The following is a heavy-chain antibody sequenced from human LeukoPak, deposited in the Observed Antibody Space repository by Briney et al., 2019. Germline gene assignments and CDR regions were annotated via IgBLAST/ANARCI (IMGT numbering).Heavy chain of an antibody. V-gene: IGHV3-30*18. CDR2: ISYDGSNK. Sequence: GRSLRLSCAASGFTFSSYGMHWVREAPGKGLEWVAVISYDGSNKYYADSVKGRFTISRDNSKNTLYLQMNSLRAEDTAVYYCEKGGGERVVPLYYYNGMDVGAKGPRVPVPS. J-gene: IGHJ6*04. CDR1: GFTFSSYG. D-gene: IGHD2-15*01. CDR3: EKGGGERVVPLYYYNGMDV.